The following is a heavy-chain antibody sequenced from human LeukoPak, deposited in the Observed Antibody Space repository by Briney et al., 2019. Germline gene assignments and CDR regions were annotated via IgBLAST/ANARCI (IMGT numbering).Heavy chain of an antibody. Sequence: GGSLRLSCAASGFTVSSNYMSWVRQAPGKGLEWVSVIYSGGSTYYADSVKGRFTISRDNSKNTLYLQMNSLRAEDTAVYYCARVKGVVAAATYYFDYWGQGTLVRLL. D-gene: IGHD6-13*01. V-gene: IGHV3-53*05. J-gene: IGHJ4*02. CDR3: ARVKGVVAAATYYFDY. CDR2: IYSGGST. CDR1: GFTVSSNY.